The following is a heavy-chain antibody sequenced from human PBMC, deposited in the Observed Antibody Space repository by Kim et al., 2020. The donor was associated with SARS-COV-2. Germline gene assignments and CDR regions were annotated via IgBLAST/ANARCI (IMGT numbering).Heavy chain of an antibody. CDR2: ISSSSSYI. J-gene: IGHJ6*02. Sequence: GGSLRLSCAASGFTFSSYSMNWVRQAPGKGLEWVSSISSSSSYIYYADSVKGRFTISRDNAKNSLYLQMNSLRAEDTAVYYCAREGGGYYYGSGSYNYYGMDVWGQGTTVTVSS. CDR3: AREGGGYYYGSGSYNYYGMDV. CDR1: GFTFSSYS. D-gene: IGHD3-10*01. V-gene: IGHV3-21*01.